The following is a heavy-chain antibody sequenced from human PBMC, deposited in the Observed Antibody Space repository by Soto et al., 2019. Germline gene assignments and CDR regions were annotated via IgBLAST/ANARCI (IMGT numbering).Heavy chain of an antibody. D-gene: IGHD6-19*01. V-gene: IGHV2-26*01. J-gene: IGHJ6*03. Sequence: HATLKESGPVLVKPTETLTLTCTVSGFSLSNGKAGVSWIRQPPGKALEWLAHIFSNDEKSYRTSLKSRRTISEDTSKSQVVLTMTNGDPVDTATYYCARILFGRSVAGGYFYMDVWGKGATVTVSS. CDR1: GFSLSNGKAG. CDR2: IFSNDEK. CDR3: ARILFGRSVAGGYFYMDV.